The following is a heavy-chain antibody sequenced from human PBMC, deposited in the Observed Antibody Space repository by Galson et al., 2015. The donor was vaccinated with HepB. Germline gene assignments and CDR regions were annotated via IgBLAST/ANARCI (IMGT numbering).Heavy chain of an antibody. CDR1: GFSFSDYH. CDR2: ISSSGSTI. Sequence: SLRLSCAASGFSFSDYHMNWIRQAPGKGLEWVSYISSSGSTIYYADSVKGRSTISRDNAKNSLYLQTNSLRAEDTAVYYCATGSSSSWYRAGYFQHWGQGTLVTVSS. V-gene: IGHV3-11*01. J-gene: IGHJ1*01. D-gene: IGHD6-13*01. CDR3: ATGSSSSWYRAGYFQH.